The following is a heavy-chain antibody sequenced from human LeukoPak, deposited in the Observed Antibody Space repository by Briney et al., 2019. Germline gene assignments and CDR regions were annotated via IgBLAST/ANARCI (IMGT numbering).Heavy chain of an antibody. CDR1: GFTFTTYW. Sequence: PGGSLRLSCVPSGFTFTTYWMHWVRQAPGKGLMWVSRINGDGSNSNYADSVKGRFTISRDNARNTLYLQMNGLRAEDTALYYCARTPPTSHFDVWGQGTLVTVFS. CDR2: INGDGSNS. D-gene: IGHD2-15*01. CDR3: ARTPPTSHFDV. J-gene: IGHJ4*02. V-gene: IGHV3-74*01.